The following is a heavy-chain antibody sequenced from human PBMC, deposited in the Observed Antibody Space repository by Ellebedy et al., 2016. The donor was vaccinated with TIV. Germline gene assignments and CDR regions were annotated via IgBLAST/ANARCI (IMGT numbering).Heavy chain of an antibody. J-gene: IGHJ4*02. CDR1: GFNIINYG. Sequence: GESLKISXAASGFNIINYGMNWVRQAPGKGLEWVAVISNDGSKKFYADSVKGRFTISRDNSKNTLSLQMNSLRGEDTAVYFCARWRVDCYDYWGQGTLVTVSS. CDR3: ARWRVDCYDY. V-gene: IGHV3-30-3*01. CDR2: ISNDGSKK.